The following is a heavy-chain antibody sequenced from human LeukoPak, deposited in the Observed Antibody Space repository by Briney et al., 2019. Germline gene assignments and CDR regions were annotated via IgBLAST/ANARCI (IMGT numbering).Heavy chain of an antibody. Sequence: GGSPRLSCAASGFTFSSYAMHWVRQAPGKGLEYVSAISSNGGSTYYANSVKGGFTISRDNSKNTLYLQMGSLRAEDMAVYYCARGQLERQYYFDYWGQGTLVTVSS. J-gene: IGHJ4*02. D-gene: IGHD1-1*01. V-gene: IGHV3-64*01. CDR2: ISSNGGST. CDR3: ARGQLERQYYFDY. CDR1: GFTFSSYA.